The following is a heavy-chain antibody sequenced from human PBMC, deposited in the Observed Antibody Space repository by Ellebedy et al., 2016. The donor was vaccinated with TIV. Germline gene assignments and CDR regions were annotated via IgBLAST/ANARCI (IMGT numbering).Heavy chain of an antibody. D-gene: IGHD3-10*01. CDR1: GFTFSFYW. CDR2: INKDGSEK. V-gene: IGHV3-7*03. CDR3: ASPPGVVAL. Sequence: GESLKISCAGSGFTFSFYWMSWVRQVPGKGPAWVANINKDGSEKFYVDSVKGRFTISRDNAKNSLYLQMTSLRAEDTAVYYCASPPGVVALWGQGTLVTVSS. J-gene: IGHJ4*02.